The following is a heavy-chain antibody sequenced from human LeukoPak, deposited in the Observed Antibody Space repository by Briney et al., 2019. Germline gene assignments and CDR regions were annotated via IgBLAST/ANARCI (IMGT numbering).Heavy chain of an antibody. D-gene: IGHD6-13*01. CDR1: GGSISSGDYY. V-gene: IGHV4-30-4*01. Sequence: SETLSLTCTVSGGSISSGDYYWRWLRQPPGKGMELIWYFYNNGSTYYNPSLKSRLSISLDTSKILFSLKVSSVTAADAAVYYCARGRSSSWSSFDYWGQGTLVTVSS. CDR2: FYNNGST. J-gene: IGHJ4*02. CDR3: ARGRSSSWSSFDY.